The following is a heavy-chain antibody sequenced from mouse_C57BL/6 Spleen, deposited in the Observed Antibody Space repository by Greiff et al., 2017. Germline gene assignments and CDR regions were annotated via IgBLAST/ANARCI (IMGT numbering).Heavy chain of an antibody. CDR3: ARYYYGSSYAMDY. Sequence: LVESGGGLVQPGGSLSLSCAASGFTFTDYYMSWVRQPPGKALEWLGFIRNKANGYTTEYSASVKGRFTISRDNSQSILYLQMNALRAEDSATYYCARYYYGSSYAMDYWGQGTSVTVSS. J-gene: IGHJ4*01. CDR2: IRNKANGYTT. V-gene: IGHV7-3*01. CDR1: GFTFTDYY. D-gene: IGHD1-1*01.